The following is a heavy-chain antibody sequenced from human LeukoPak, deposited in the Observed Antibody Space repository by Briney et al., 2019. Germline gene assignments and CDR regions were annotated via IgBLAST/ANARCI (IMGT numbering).Heavy chain of an antibody. CDR1: GGSTSPYH. CDR2: IYYSGST. CDR3: ARAVSGRFDY. Sequence: SETLSLTCTVSGGSTSPYHWGWIRQPPGKGLEWTGYIYYSGSTNYNPSLKSLVTISVDTSKNQFSLKLSSVTAADTAIYYCARAVSGRFDYWGQGTLVTVSS. V-gene: IGHV4-59*08. D-gene: IGHD6-19*01. J-gene: IGHJ4*02.